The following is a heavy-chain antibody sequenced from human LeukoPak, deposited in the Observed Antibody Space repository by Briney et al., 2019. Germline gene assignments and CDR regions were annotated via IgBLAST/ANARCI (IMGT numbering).Heavy chain of an antibody. CDR3: ATDPYGGNAFDY. Sequence: ASVKVSCKVSGYTLTELSMHWVRQAPGKGLEWMGGFDPEDGETIYAQKFQGRVTMTEDTSTDTAYMELSSLRSEDTAVYYCATDPYGGNAFDYWGQGTLVTVSP. J-gene: IGHJ4*02. D-gene: IGHD4-23*01. CDR2: FDPEDGET. CDR1: GYTLTELS. V-gene: IGHV1-24*01.